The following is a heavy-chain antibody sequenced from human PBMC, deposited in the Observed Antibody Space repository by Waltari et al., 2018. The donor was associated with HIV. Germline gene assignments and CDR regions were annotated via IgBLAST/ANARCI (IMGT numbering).Heavy chain of an antibody. CDR2: IWYDGSKT. J-gene: IGHJ4*02. Sequence: QVQLVESGGGVVQPGGSLRLSCAASGFTFNNYGIHWVRQAPGKGLGWGAVIWYDGSKTYYEGSVKGRFTISRDTSKNTVYLQMSSLRAEDMALYYCARDQEFMTTVTPLAYCGQGTPVTVSS. CDR1: GFTFNNYG. V-gene: IGHV3-33*01. CDR3: ARDQEFMTTVTPLAY. D-gene: IGHD4-4*01.